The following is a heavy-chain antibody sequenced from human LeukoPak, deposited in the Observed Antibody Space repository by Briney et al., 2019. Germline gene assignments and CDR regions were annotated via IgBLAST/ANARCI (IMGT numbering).Heavy chain of an antibody. D-gene: IGHD3-22*01. CDR1: GDSISTYY. CDR2: IYYSGSV. CDR3: ARENLVSYDY. Sequence: PSETLSLTCSVSGDSISTYYWTWIRQPPGKGLEWIGYIYYSGSVKYNPSLKSRVTISVDTSKNQFSLKLSSVTAADTAVYYCARENLVSYDYWGQGTLVTVSS. V-gene: IGHV4-59*01. J-gene: IGHJ4*02.